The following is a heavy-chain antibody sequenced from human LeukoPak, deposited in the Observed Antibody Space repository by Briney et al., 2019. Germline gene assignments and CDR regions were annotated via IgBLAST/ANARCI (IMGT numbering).Heavy chain of an antibody. D-gene: IGHD1-26*01. J-gene: IGHJ4*02. CDR3: ARDWEYPRGFDY. Sequence: PGGSLRLSCAASGFTLSSYAMHWVRQAPGKGLEWVAVISYDGSNKYYADSVKGRFTISRDNSKNTLYLQMNSLRAEDTAVYYCARDWEYPRGFDYWGQGTLVTVSS. V-gene: IGHV3-30-3*01. CDR1: GFTLSSYA. CDR2: ISYDGSNK.